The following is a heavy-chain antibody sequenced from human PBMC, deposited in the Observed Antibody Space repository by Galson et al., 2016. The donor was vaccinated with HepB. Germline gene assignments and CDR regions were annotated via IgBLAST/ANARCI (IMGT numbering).Heavy chain of an antibody. D-gene: IGHD3-22*01. CDR2: MSDSGGST. V-gene: IGHV3-23*01. J-gene: IGHJ4*02. CDR3: VRDQVDYDESSGDDFDY. CDR1: GFTLSNSA. Sequence: SLRLSCAASGFTLSNSAMSWVRQAPGKGLEWVSAMSDSGGSTYYADSVKGRFTISRDNSKNTLYLQMNSLRAEDTAVYYCVRDQVDYDESSGDDFDYWGQGTLVTVSS.